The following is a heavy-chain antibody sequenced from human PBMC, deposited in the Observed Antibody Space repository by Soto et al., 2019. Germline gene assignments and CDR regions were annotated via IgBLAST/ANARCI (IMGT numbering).Heavy chain of an antibody. J-gene: IGHJ4*02. CDR1: GFTFSSYG. Sequence: QVQLVESGGGVVQPGRSLRLSCAASGFTFSSYGMHWVRQAPGKGLEWVAAIWYDGSNKYYADSVKGRFTISRDNSKNTLYLQMNSLRAEDTAVYYCASEGHDYVMDHWVQGTLVTVSS. V-gene: IGHV3-33*01. CDR2: IWYDGSNK. CDR3: ASEGHDYVMDH. D-gene: IGHD5-12*01.